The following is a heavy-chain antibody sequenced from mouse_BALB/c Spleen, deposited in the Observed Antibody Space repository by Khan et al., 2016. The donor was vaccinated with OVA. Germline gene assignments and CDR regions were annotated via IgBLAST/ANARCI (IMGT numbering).Heavy chain of an antibody. CDR1: GYTFTNYG. V-gene: IGHV9-3*02. CDR2: INTNTGEP. J-gene: IGHJ4*01. CDR3: ARGGIRRNGDAMDN. Sequence: QIQLVQSGPELKKPGETVKISCKASGYTFTNYGMNWVKQAPGKGLKWMGWINTNTGEPTYAEEFKGRFAFSLETSASTAYLQINNLKNEDTATYFCARGGIRRNGDAMDNWGQGTSVTVSS. D-gene: IGHD2-12*01.